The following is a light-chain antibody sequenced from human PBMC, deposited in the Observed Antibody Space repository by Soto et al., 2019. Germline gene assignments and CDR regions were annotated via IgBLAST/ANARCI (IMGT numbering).Light chain of an antibody. CDR1: SGHGNYV. CDR2: VKSDGSH. Sequence: QSVLTQSPSASASLGASVKLTCTLSSGHGNYVIAWHQQQPEKGPRYLMKVKSDGSHSKVDGIPDRFSGSSSGAERYLAISSLQSEDEADYYCQTWDTGIVVFGGGTKLTVL. J-gene: IGLJ2*01. CDR3: QTWDTGIVV. V-gene: IGLV4-69*01.